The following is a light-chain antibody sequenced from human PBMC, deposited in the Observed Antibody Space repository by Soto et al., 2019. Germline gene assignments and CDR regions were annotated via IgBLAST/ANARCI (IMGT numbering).Light chain of an antibody. V-gene: IGKV3-20*01. Sequence: IVLTQSPGTVSLSPGERATLSCRASQTGSSKYLAWYKQKPGQAPRLLIYGTSTRATGVPNRFSGSGSGTDFTLTINRLEPQDYAIYFCKHYISSQWPFGQWTFGQGTKVEIK. J-gene: IGKJ1*01. CDR3: KHYISSQWPFGQWT. CDR1: QTGSSKY. CDR2: GTS.